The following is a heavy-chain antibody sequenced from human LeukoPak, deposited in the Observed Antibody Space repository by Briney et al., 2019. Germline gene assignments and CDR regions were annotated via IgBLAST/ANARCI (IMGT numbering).Heavy chain of an antibody. Sequence: GGSLRLSCAASGFTFGTYWMSWVRQAPGKGLEWVASIKADGSGKYYVDSLKGRFTISRDNAKNSLYLQMNSLRAEDTAVYYCAPHYYDTSPYLPPGAFHIWGQGAVVTVSS. CDR2: IKADGSGK. CDR3: APHYYDTSPYLPPGAFHI. V-gene: IGHV3-7*01. J-gene: IGHJ3*02. CDR1: GFTFGTYW. D-gene: IGHD3-22*01.